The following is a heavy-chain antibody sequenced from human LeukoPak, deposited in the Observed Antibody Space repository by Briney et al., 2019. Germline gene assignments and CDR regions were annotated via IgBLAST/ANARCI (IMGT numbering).Heavy chain of an antibody. J-gene: IGHJ4*02. CDR3: ARHVYCSGGSCYSTPFDY. CDR2: IYRSGST. D-gene: IGHD2-15*01. CDR1: GGSISGWY. V-gene: IGHV4-59*08. Sequence: PSETLSLTCAVSGGSISGWYWSWIRQPPGKGLEWIGEIYRSGSTNYNPSLRSRVTISADTSKNQLSLKLSSVTAADTAVYYCARHVYCSGGSCYSTPFDYWGQGTLVTVSS.